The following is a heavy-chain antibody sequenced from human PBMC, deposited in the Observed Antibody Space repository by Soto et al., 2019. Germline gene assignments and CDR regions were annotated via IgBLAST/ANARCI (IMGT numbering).Heavy chain of an antibody. CDR2: IKQDGSEK. CDR1: GFTFSSYW. D-gene: IGHD2-2*01. Sequence: GGSLRLSCAASGFTFSSYWMSWVRQAPGKGLEWVANIKQDGSEKYYVDSVKGRFTISGDNAKNSLYLQMNSLRAEDTAVYYCARMYCSSTSCYEAFDIWGQGTMVTVSS. CDR3: ARMYCSSTSCYEAFDI. J-gene: IGHJ3*02. V-gene: IGHV3-7*01.